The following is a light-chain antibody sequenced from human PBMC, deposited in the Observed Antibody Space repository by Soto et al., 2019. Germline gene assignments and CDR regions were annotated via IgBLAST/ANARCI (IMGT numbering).Light chain of an antibody. Sequence: QSVLTQPPSVSGAPGQRVTISCTGSSSNIGAGYDVHWYQQLPGTAPKLLIYGNSNRPSGVPDRFSGSKSGNSASLAITGLQAEDEADYYCQSYDSSLSVVVFGGGTKVTVL. V-gene: IGLV1-40*01. J-gene: IGLJ2*01. CDR3: QSYDSSLSVVV. CDR1: SSNIGAGYD. CDR2: GNS.